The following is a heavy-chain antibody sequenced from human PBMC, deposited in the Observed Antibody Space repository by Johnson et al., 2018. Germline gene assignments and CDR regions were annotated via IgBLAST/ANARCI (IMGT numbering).Heavy chain of an antibody. CDR2: IKSKTDGGTT. CDR1: GFTFSNAW. J-gene: IGHJ3*02. CDR3: AKDPSGWDDAFDI. D-gene: IGHD6-19*01. V-gene: IGHV3-15*07. Sequence: EVQLLESGGGLVKPGGSLRLSCAASGFTFSNAWMNWVRQAPGKGLEWVGRIKSKTDGGTTEYAASVKGRFTISRDDSKSIAYLQMNSLRAEDTALYYCAKDPSGWDDAFDIWGQGTMVTVSS.